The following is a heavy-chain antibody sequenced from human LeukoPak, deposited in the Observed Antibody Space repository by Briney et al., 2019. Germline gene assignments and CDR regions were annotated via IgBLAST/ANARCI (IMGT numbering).Heavy chain of an antibody. CDR1: GYTFTGYY. Sequence: ASVKVSCKASGYTFTGYYLHWVRQAPGQGLEWMGRINPNSGGTNCAQKFQGRVTMTRDTSISTGYMELSRLRSDDTAVYYCARELHVERDDYWGQGTLVTVSS. V-gene: IGHV1-2*06. D-gene: IGHD1-1*01. CDR3: ARELHVERDDY. CDR2: INPNSGGT. J-gene: IGHJ4*02.